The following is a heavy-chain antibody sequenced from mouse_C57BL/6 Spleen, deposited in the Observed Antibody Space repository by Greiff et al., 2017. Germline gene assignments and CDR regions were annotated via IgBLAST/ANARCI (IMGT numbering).Heavy chain of an antibody. Sequence: EVQLVESGTVLARPGASVKMSCKTSGYTFTSYWMHWVQQRPGQGLEWIGAIYPGNSDTSYNQKFKGKAKLTAVTSASTAYMELSSLTNEDSAVYYCTDSSGPRSYFDYWGQGTTLTVAS. CDR2: IYPGNSDT. D-gene: IGHD3-2*02. CDR3: TDSSGPRSYFDY. V-gene: IGHV1-5*01. J-gene: IGHJ2*01. CDR1: GYTFTSYW.